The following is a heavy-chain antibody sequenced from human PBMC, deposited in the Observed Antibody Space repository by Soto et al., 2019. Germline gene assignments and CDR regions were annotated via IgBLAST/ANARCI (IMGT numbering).Heavy chain of an antibody. CDR2: ISGSDGST. D-gene: IGHD3-22*01. J-gene: IGHJ4*02. V-gene: IGHV3-23*01. Sequence: GGSLRLSCAASGFTFSHYAMSWVRQAPGKGLEWVSTISGSDGSTYYADSVKGRFTISRDNSKNTLYLQMNSLRADDTAVYYCVKGEYYYDSSGYYPFDYWGQGTLVTVSS. CDR1: GFTFSHYA. CDR3: VKGEYYYDSSGYYPFDY.